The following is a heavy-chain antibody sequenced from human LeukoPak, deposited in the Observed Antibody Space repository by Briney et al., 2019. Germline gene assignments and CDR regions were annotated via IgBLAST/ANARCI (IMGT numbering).Heavy chain of an antibody. Sequence: GGSLRLSCAASGFTFDDYTMHWVRQAPGKGLEWVSLISWDAGSTYYADSVKGRFTISRDNSKNSLYLQMSSLRTEDTALYYCAKAAAGTHSDYWGQGTLVTVSS. CDR2: ISWDAGST. D-gene: IGHD6-13*01. V-gene: IGHV3-43*01. CDR3: AKAAAGTHSDY. CDR1: GFTFDDYT. J-gene: IGHJ4*02.